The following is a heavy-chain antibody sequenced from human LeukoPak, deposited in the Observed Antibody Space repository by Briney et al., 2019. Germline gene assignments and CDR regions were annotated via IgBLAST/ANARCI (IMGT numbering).Heavy chain of an antibody. J-gene: IGHJ6*03. Sequence: GGILRLSCTASGFTFSSYGMSWVRQAPGKGLEWVSAISGSGGSTYYADSVKGRFTISRDNSKNTLYLQMNSLRAEDTAVHYCAKDPFTRSIAVAGARGVYMDVWGKGTTVTISS. CDR1: GFTFSSYG. D-gene: IGHD6-19*01. CDR3: AKDPFTRSIAVAGARGVYMDV. CDR2: ISGSGGST. V-gene: IGHV3-23*01.